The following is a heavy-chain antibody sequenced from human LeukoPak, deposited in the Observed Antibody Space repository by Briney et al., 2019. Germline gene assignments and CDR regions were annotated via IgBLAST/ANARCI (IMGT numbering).Heavy chain of an antibody. Sequence: CAXXGGSXSXXYWSWXXXPXXXGLXXXXXINHSGSTNYNPSLKSRVTISVDTSKNQFSLKLSSVTAADTAVYYCASPVGATTIPDAFDIWGQGTMVTVSS. CDR2: INHSGST. V-gene: IGHV4-34*01. D-gene: IGHD1-26*01. CDR3: ASPVGATTIPDAFDI. CDR1: GGSXSXXY. J-gene: IGHJ3*02.